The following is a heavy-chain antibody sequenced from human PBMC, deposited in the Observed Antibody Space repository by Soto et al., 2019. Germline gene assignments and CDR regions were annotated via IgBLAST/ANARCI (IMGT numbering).Heavy chain of an antibody. J-gene: IGHJ6*03. Sequence: ASVKVSCKASGYTFTSYDINWVRQATGQGLEWMGWMNPNSGNTGYAQKLQGRVNMTRNTSISTAYMEQSSLRSEDTTEYYSAREILYSGYPELDYYYYMDVWGKGTTVTVSS. CDR3: AREILYSGYPELDYYYYMDV. CDR1: GYTFTSYD. D-gene: IGHD5-12*01. CDR2: MNPNSGNT. V-gene: IGHV1-8*01.